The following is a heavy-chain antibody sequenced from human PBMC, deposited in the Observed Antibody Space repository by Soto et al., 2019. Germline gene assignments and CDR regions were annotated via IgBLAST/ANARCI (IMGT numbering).Heavy chain of an antibody. Sequence: LRLSCAASGFTFSNYGMHWVRQAPGKGLEWVAVIWYDGNNKYYADSVKGRFTISRDNSNNTLYVQMTSLRAEDTAVYYCARGLHSLFDYWGQGTLVTVS. D-gene: IGHD2-21*01. CDR2: IWYDGNNK. CDR3: ARGLHSLFDY. V-gene: IGHV3-33*01. J-gene: IGHJ4*02. CDR1: GFTFSNYG.